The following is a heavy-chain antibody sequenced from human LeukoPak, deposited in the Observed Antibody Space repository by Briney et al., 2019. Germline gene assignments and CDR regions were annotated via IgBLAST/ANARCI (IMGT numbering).Heavy chain of an antibody. CDR3: AKERTSEGYFDY. CDR1: RFTFSTYA. V-gene: IGHV3-23*01. J-gene: IGHJ4*02. CDR2: ISSSGGRA. Sequence: PGGSLRLSCAASRFTFSTYAMSWVRQAPGKGLEWVSAISSSGGRAHYADSVKGRFTISRDNSKNTRYLQMNSLRAEDTAVYYCAKERTSEGYFDYWGQGTLVTVSS.